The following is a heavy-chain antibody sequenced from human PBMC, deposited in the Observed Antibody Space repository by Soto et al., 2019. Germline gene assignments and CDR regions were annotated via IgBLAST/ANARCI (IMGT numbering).Heavy chain of an antibody. CDR3: ATVGYCSSTSCQTRYYYYGMDV. J-gene: IGHJ6*02. Sequence: LRLSCAATGFTFRDYSMNWVRQAPGKGLEWVSYISRSGSDIYYADSVKVRFTISRDNAKNSLFLQMNSLRAEDTAVYYCATVGYCSSTSCQTRYYYYGMDVWGQGTTVTVSS. CDR1: GFTFRDYS. CDR2: ISRSGSDI. V-gene: IGHV3-11*01. D-gene: IGHD2-2*03.